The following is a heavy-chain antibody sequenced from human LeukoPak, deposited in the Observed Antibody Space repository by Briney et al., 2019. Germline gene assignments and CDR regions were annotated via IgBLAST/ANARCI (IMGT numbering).Heavy chain of an antibody. Sequence: ASVKVSCKASGYTFTGYYMHWVRQAPGQGLEWMGWINAGNGNTKYSQEFQGRVTITRDTSASTAYMELSSLRSEDMAVYYCARGGAYNWFDPWGQGTLVTVSS. J-gene: IGHJ5*02. V-gene: IGHV1-3*03. CDR3: ARGGAYNWFDP. CDR2: INAGNGNT. CDR1: GYTFTGYY.